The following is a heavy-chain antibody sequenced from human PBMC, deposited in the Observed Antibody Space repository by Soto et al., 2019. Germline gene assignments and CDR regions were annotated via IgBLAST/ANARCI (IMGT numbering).Heavy chain of an antibody. Sequence: GGSLRLSCASSGFTFSSYSMNWVRQAPGKGLEWVSYISSSGSTIYYADSVKGRFTISRDNAKNSLYLQMNSLRAEDTAVYYCARRGLVVAATGYYYYYMDVWGKGTTVTVSS. CDR2: ISSSGSTI. V-gene: IGHV3-48*04. J-gene: IGHJ6*03. D-gene: IGHD2-15*01. CDR3: ARRGLVVAATGYYYYYMDV. CDR1: GFTFSSYS.